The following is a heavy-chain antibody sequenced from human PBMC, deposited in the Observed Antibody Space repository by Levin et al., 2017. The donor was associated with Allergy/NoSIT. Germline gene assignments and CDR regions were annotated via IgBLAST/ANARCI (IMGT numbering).Heavy chain of an antibody. CDR2: IYPGDSDT. CDR3: TRPAAVAGTAFWFFDL. Sequence: AASVKVSCTASGYSFTTYWIGWVRQMPGKGLECLGIIYPGDSDTRYSPSFQGQVTISADKSISTTYLQWSSLKASDTAIYYCTRPAAVAGTAFWFFDLWGRGTLVTVSS. CDR1: GYSFTTYW. D-gene: IGHD6-19*01. V-gene: IGHV5-51*01. J-gene: IGHJ2*01.